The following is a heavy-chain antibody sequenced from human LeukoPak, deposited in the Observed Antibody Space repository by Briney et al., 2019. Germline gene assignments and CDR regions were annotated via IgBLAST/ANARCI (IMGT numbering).Heavy chain of an antibody. J-gene: IGHJ6*02. CDR1: GGSISSGGYY. V-gene: IGHV4-61*08. CDR3: ARDGSNWSNDYYHGVDV. CDR2: IYYSGSA. Sequence: SETLSLTCAVSGGSISSGGYYWSWIRQPPGKGLEWLGYIYYSGSATYNPSLKSRVTISVDTSKNQFSLKLSSVTAADTAVYYCARDGSNWSNDYYHGVDVWGQGTTVTVSS. D-gene: IGHD4-11*01.